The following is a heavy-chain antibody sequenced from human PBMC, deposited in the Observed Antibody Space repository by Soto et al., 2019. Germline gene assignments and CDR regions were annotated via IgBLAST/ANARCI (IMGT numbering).Heavy chain of an antibody. Sequence: EVQLVESGGGLVQPGGSLRLSCVVSGITFSDYWMHWVRQAPGKGLVWVSRILTDGSSITYADFVKGRFIISSDRDKNTLYLHMSNLKADDTAVYYWAIAPRYGLDVWGQGTTVTVSS. CDR3: AIAPRYGLDV. CDR1: GITFSDYW. J-gene: IGHJ6*02. CDR2: ILTDGSSI. V-gene: IGHV3-74*01.